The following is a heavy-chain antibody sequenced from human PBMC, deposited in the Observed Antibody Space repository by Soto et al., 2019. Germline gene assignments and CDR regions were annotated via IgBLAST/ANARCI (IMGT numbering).Heavy chain of an antibody. CDR3: ARRLLGATVTYFDY. J-gene: IGHJ4*01. Sequence: HPGGSLRLSCAASGFTFSSYGMHWVRQAPGKGLEWVAVISYDGSNKYYADSVKGRFTMSRDKSKNTLYLQMNSLTAEYTAVYYCARRLLGATVTYFDYWGQGTLVTVSS. CDR1: GFTFSSYG. V-gene: IGHV3-30*03. CDR2: ISYDGSNK. D-gene: IGHD1-26*01.